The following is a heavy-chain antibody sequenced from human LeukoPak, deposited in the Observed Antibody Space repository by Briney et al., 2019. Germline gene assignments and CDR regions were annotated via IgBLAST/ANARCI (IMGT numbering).Heavy chain of an antibody. D-gene: IGHD2-2*01. CDR1: GGSLSSYY. J-gene: IGHJ5*02. V-gene: IGHV4-59*01. CDR2: IYYSGST. CDR3: ARGGYRSSSSWNNWLDP. Sequence: SETLSLTCTVSGGSLSSYYLSWIRQPPGKGLGWIWYIYYSGSTNYNPSLKSRVIMSANTSNNHFPFQLISVTAADTAVYYCARGGYRSSSSWNNWLDPWGQGTLVTVSS.